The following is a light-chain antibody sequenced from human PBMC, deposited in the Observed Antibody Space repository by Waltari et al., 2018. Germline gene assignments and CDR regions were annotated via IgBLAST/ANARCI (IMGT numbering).Light chain of an antibody. CDR2: GNT. J-gene: IGLJ1*01. Sequence: QSVLTQPPSVSGAPGQRVTISCTGSSSNIGAGYDVHWYQQLPGTAPKLLIYGNTNRPSGVLDRFSCSKSGTSASLAITGLQAEYEADYYCQSYDSSLSGYVFGTGTKVTVL. CDR3: QSYDSSLSGYV. V-gene: IGLV1-40*01. CDR1: SSNIGAGYD.